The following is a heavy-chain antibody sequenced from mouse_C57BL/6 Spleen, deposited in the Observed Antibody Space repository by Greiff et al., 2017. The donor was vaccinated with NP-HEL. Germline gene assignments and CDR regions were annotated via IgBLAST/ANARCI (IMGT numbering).Heavy chain of an antibody. V-gene: IGHV1-81*01. J-gene: IGHJ2*01. D-gene: IGHD1-1*01. Sequence: QVQLKESGAELARPGASVKLSCKASGYTFTSYGISWVKQRTGQGLEWIGEIYPRSGNTYYNEKFKGKATLTADKSSSTAYMALRSLTSEDSAVYFCARHYGTGYFDYWGQGTTLTVSS. CDR3: ARHYGTGYFDY. CDR1: GYTFTSYG. CDR2: IYPRSGNT.